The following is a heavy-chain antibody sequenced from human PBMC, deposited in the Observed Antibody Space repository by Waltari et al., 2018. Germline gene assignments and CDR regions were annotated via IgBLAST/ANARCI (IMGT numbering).Heavy chain of an antibody. Sequence: QVQLVQPGAEVKKPGSSVKVSCKASGGTFSSYAISWVRQAPGQGLEWMGRIIPIFGTANYAQKFQGRVTITADKSTSTAYMELSSLRSEDTAVYYCARVMYYYDSSGYDKGTYYYYGMDVWGQGTTVTVSS. CDR3: ARVMYYYDSSGYDKGTYYYYGMDV. CDR1: GGTFSSYA. CDR2: IIPIFGTA. J-gene: IGHJ6*02. D-gene: IGHD3-22*01. V-gene: IGHV1-69*08.